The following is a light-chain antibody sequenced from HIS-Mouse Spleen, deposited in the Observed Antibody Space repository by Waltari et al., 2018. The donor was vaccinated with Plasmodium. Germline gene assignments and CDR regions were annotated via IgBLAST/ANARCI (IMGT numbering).Light chain of an antibody. CDR2: GAS. V-gene: IGKV3-15*01. CDR3: QQYNNWSFT. Sequence: EIVMTQSQAPLSVSPGERATLSCRASQSVSSNLAWYQQKPGQAPRLLIYGASTRATGIPARFSGSGSGTEFTLTISSLQSEDFAVYYCQQYNNWSFTFGPGTKVDIK. CDR1: QSVSSN. J-gene: IGKJ3*01.